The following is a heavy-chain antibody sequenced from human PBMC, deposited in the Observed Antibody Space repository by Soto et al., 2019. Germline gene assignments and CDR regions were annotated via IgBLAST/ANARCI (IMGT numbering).Heavy chain of an antibody. CDR2: ISGSGGST. CDR1: GFTFSSYA. CDR3: AKDEDQLLLWRPGYFYY. Sequence: HPGGSLRLSCAASGFTFSSYAMSWVRQAPGKGLEWVSAISGSGGSTYYADSVKGRFTISRDNSKNTLYLQMNSLRAEDTAVYYCAKDEDQLLLWRPGYFYYWGQGTLVTVSS. J-gene: IGHJ4*02. V-gene: IGHV3-23*01. D-gene: IGHD2-2*01.